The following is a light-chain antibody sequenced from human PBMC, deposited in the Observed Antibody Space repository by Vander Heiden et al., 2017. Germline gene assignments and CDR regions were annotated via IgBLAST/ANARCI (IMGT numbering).Light chain of an antibody. V-gene: IGLV1-44*01. CDR1: SSNIGSNT. J-gene: IGLJ2*01. CDR2: SNN. CDR3: AAWDDSLNGPV. Sequence: QSVLTQPPSASGPPGQRVTISCSGSSSNIGSNTVHWYQQLPGTAPNLLIYSNNRRPSGVPDRFSGSKSGTSASLAISGLQSEDGADYYCAAWDDSLNGPVFGGGTKLTVL.